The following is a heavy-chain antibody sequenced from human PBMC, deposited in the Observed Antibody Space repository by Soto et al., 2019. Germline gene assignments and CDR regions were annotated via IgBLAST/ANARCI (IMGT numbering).Heavy chain of an antibody. Sequence: QVQLVQSGAEVKKPGASVKVSCKASGYTFTSYGISWVRQAPGQGLEWMGWISAYNGNTNYAQKLQGRVTMTTDTSTSTAYMELRSLRSDDTAAYYCARNFGSCGGDCNNWYFDLWGRGTLVTVSS. J-gene: IGHJ2*01. CDR2: ISAYNGNT. CDR3: ARNFGSCGGDCNNWYFDL. D-gene: IGHD2-21*02. V-gene: IGHV1-18*01. CDR1: GYTFTSYG.